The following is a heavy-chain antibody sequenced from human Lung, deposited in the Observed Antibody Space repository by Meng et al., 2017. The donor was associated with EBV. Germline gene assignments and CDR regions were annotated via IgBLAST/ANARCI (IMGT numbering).Heavy chain of an antibody. J-gene: IGHJ4*02. CDR2: ILTNTGNP. V-gene: IGHV7-4-1*02. CDR1: RFSSLCYA. CDR3: AGGDYYESCGLDY. Sequence: AEVKTPVASVEVSRKASRFSSLCYAMNWVRKCPGQVLDWMGWILTNTGNPTYAKGFTGRFVFSLDTSVSTAYRQISSLQAEDTAVYSCAGGDYYESCGLDYWGQGTLVTVSS. D-gene: IGHD3-22*01.